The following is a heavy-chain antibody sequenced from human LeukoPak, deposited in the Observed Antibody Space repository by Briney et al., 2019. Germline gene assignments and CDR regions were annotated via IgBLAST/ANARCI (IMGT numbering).Heavy chain of an antibody. J-gene: IGHJ4*02. CDR3: ARRRAAYGDYVPGEFDY. CDR1: GYSFTSYW. D-gene: IGHD4-17*01. V-gene: IGHV5-51*01. CDR2: IYPGDSDT. Sequence: GESLKISCKGSGYSFTSYWIGWVRQMPGKGLEWMGIIYPGDSDTRYSPSFQGQVTISADKSISTAYLQWSSLKASDTAMYYCARRRAAYGDYVPGEFDYWGQGTLVTVSS.